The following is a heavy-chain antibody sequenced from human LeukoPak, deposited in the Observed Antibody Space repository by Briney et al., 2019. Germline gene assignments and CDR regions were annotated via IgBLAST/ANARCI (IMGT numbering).Heavy chain of an antibody. Sequence: PSETLSLTCTVSGGSISSYYWSWIRQPPGKGLEWIGYIYYSGSTNYNPSLKSRVTISVDTSKNQFSLKLRSVTAADTAVYYCARGEDYVGYDGELEFDYWVLLTLVTVS. CDR2: IYYSGST. J-gene: IGHJ4*02. V-gene: IGHV4-59*01. CDR3: ARGEDYVGYDGELEFDY. D-gene: IGHD4-17*01. CDR1: GGSISSYY.